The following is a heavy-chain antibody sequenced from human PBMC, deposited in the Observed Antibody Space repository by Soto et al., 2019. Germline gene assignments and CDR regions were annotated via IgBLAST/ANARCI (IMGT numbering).Heavy chain of an antibody. CDR1: GGSNSSGGYY. D-gene: IGHD3-10*01. CDR3: ASKFGVQLDY. CDR2: IYYSGST. Sequence: PSETLYPTCTVSGGSNSSGGYYWRWIRQHPGKGLEWIGYIYYSGSTYYNPSLRSRVTRSVDTSKNQFSLNLSSVTAADTAVYYCASKFGVQLDYWGQATLVNVSS. V-gene: IGHV4-31*03. J-gene: IGHJ4*02.